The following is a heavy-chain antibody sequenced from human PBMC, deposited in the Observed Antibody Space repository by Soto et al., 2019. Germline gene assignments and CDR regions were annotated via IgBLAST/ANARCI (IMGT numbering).Heavy chain of an antibody. CDR1: GYTFTSYD. J-gene: IGHJ6*03. Sequence: QVQLVQSGAEVKKPGASVKVSCKASGYTFTSYDINWVRQATGQGLEWMGWMNPNSGNTGYAQKFQGRVTMTRNTSISTAYMELSCLRSEDTAVYYCARGPHVLRYFDWLPKNYYYYMDVWGKGTTVTVSS. CDR3: ARGPHVLRYFDWLPKNYYYYMDV. D-gene: IGHD3-9*01. CDR2: MNPNSGNT. V-gene: IGHV1-8*01.